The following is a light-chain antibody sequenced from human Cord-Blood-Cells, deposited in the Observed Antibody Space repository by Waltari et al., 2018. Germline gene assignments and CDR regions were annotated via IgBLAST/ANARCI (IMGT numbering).Light chain of an antibody. Sequence: EIVMTQSPPTLSVSPGERATLTCRASQSVSSNLAWYQQKPGQAPRLRIYGASTRATGIPARFSGSGSGTEFTLTISSLQSEDFAVYYCQQYNNWPLYTFGQGTKLEIK. J-gene: IGKJ2*01. CDR2: GAS. V-gene: IGKV3-15*01. CDR1: QSVSSN. CDR3: QQYNNWPLYT.